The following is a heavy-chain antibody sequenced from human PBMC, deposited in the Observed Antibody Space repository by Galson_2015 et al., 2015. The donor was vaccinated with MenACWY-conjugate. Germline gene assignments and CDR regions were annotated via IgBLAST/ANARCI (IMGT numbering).Heavy chain of an antibody. CDR2: IKSKTEGETT. CDR3: TTVKAQWVGSREDAVDF. CDR1: VFSFSSTW. Sequence: SLRLSCAASVFSFSSTWMSWVRQAPGKGLEWVGRIKSKTEGETTDYAAPVKGRFSISRDDSKNTLYLQMDSPKTEDTAVYYCTTVKAQWVGSREDAVDFWGQGTLVTVSS. D-gene: IGHD3/OR15-3a*01. V-gene: IGHV3-15*01. J-gene: IGHJ1*01.